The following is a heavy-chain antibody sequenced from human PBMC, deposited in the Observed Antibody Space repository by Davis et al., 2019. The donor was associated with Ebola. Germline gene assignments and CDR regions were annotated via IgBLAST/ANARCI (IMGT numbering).Heavy chain of an antibody. CDR3: ARENSSSWYGYYGMDV. CDR2: INHSGST. CDR1: GGSFSGYY. Sequence: MPSETLSLTCAVYGGSFSGYYWSWIRQPPGKGLEWIGEINHSGSTNYNPSLKSRVTISVDKSKNQFSLKLSSVTAADTAVYYCARENSSSWYGYYGMDVWGQGTTVTVSS. V-gene: IGHV4-34*01. D-gene: IGHD6-13*01. J-gene: IGHJ6*02.